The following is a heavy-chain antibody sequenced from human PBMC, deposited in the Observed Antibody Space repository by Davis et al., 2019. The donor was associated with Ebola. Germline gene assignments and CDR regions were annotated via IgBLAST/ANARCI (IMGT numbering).Heavy chain of an antibody. CDR3: ARGVGQLGTKFDP. Sequence: SETLSLTCTVSGGSISGYYWSWIRQPPGKGLEWIGYIYYSGSTNYNSSLKSRVTISVDTSKNQFSLKLSSVTAADTAVYYCARGVGQLGTKFDPWGQGTLVTVSS. CDR1: GGSISGYY. CDR2: IYYSGST. J-gene: IGHJ5*02. V-gene: IGHV4-59*01. D-gene: IGHD6-6*01.